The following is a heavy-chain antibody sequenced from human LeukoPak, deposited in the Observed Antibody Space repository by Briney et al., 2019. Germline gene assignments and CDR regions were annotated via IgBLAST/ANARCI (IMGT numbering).Heavy chain of an antibody. CDR1: GFTFDDYA. D-gene: IGHD2-15*01. Sequence: GGSLRLSCAASGFTFDDYAMHWVRQAPGKGLEWVSGISWNSGSIGYADSVKGRFTISRDNAKNSLYLQMNSLRAEDTAVYYCASVVVTIIADYWGQGTLVTVSS. CDR3: ASVVVTIIADY. CDR2: ISWNSGSI. J-gene: IGHJ4*02. V-gene: IGHV3-9*01.